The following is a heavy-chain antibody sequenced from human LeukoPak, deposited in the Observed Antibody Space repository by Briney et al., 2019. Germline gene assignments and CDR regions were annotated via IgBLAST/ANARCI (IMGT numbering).Heavy chain of an antibody. V-gene: IGHV3-74*01. CDR1: GFTFRSYW. Sequence: PGGSLRLSCAASGFTFRSYWMHWVRQTPGKGLVWVSHINNDGSDTSYADSVKGRFTITRDNAKNTLFLQMNSLRAEDTAVYYCAKDVDSGYRALFDYWGQGTLVTVSS. CDR3: AKDVDSGYRALFDY. J-gene: IGHJ4*02. D-gene: IGHD5-12*01. CDR2: INNDGSDT.